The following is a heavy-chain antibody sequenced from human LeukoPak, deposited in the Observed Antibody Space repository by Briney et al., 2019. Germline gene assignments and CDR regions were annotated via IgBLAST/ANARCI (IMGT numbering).Heavy chain of an antibody. V-gene: IGHV1-18*01. J-gene: IGHJ6*03. CDR2: ISAYNGNT. CDR3: ARDRTRYFYYSYMDV. Sequence: GASVKVSCKASGYTFTSYGISWVRQAPGQGLEWMGWISAYNGNTNYAQKFQGRVTMTRDTSISTAYMELSRLRSDDTAVYYCARDRTRYFYYSYMDVWGKGTAVTISS. CDR1: GYTFTSYG. D-gene: IGHD1-14*01.